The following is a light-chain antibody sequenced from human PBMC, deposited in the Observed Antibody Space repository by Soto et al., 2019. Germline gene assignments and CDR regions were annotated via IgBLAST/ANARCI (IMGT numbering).Light chain of an antibody. CDR3: QQSYSTSFT. J-gene: IGKJ3*01. CDR1: ESVTIW. Sequence: DIQLTQSPSSLSASVGDRVTITCRASESVTIWLAWYQQKPGKAPRLLIYDASTLEGGVPSRFSGSGSGTDFTLTITGLQPEDFATYFCQQSYSTSFTFGPGTTVDIK. CDR2: DAS. V-gene: IGKV1-5*01.